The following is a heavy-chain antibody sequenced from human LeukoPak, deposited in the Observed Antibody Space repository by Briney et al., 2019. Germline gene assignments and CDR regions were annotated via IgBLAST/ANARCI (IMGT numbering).Heavy chain of an antibody. D-gene: IGHD3-16*01. Sequence: GGSLRLSCAASGFAFSSYWMDWVRQAPGKGLVWVSRINSDGSSTSYADSVKGRFTISRDNAKNTLYLQMNSLRAEDTSVYYCATYDYVWGSSNYWGQGTLVTVSS. CDR1: GFAFSSYW. CDR2: INSDGSST. J-gene: IGHJ4*02. CDR3: ATYDYVWGSSNY. V-gene: IGHV3-74*01.